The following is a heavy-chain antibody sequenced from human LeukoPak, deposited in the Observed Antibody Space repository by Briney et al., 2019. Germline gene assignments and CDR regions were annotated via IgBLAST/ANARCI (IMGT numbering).Heavy chain of an antibody. CDR3: AKGAKWTTVTNFDY. J-gene: IGHJ4*02. CDR1: GFTFSSYS. V-gene: IGHV3-23*01. D-gene: IGHD4-17*01. Sequence: PGGSLRLSCAASGFTFSSYSMNWVRQAPGKGLEWVSAISGSGGSTYYADSVKGRFTISRDNSKNTLYLQMNSLRAEDTAVYYCAKGAKWTTVTNFDYWGQGTLVTVSS. CDR2: ISGSGGST.